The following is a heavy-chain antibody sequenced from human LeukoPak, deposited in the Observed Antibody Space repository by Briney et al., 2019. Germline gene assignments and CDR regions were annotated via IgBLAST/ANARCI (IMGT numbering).Heavy chain of an antibody. D-gene: IGHD4-23*01. CDR3: ARDRTTVVTPSGFDY. CDR1: GGSFSGYY. Sequence: SETLSLTCAVYGGSFSGYYWSWIRQPPGKGLEWIGYIYYSGSTNYNPSLKSRVTISVDTSKNQFSLKLSSVTAADTAVYYCARDRTTVVTPSGFDYWGQGTLVTVSS. V-gene: IGHV4-59*01. CDR2: IYYSGST. J-gene: IGHJ4*02.